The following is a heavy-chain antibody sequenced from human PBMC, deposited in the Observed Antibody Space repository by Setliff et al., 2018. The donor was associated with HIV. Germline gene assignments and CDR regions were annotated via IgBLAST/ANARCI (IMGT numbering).Heavy chain of an antibody. CDR2: ISAYNGNT. J-gene: IGHJ4*02. CDR3: AKDRETVSISGVAVPYFDY. CDR1: GYTFTSYG. Sequence: ASVKVSCKASGYTFTSYGISWVRQAPGQGLEWMGWISAYNGNTNYAQKLQGRVTMTTDTSTSIAYMELRSLRSEDTAVYYCAKDRETVSISGVAVPYFDYWGQGTQVTVSS. V-gene: IGHV1-18*01. D-gene: IGHD3-3*01.